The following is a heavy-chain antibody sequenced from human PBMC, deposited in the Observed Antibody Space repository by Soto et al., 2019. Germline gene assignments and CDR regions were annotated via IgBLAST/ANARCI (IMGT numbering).Heavy chain of an antibody. D-gene: IGHD2-8*01. CDR3: AREIMPLTNDWYFDL. Sequence: SETHSLTCTVSDGSSRGGRHSWSWIRQPPGKGLEWIGYILDSGSTYYNPSLRSRLSMSVDTSKNQFSLRLTSVTAADTAVYYCAREIMPLTNDWYFDLWGRGTLVTVSS. CDR1: DGSSRGGRHS. V-gene: IGHV4-30-4*01. J-gene: IGHJ2*01. CDR2: ILDSGST.